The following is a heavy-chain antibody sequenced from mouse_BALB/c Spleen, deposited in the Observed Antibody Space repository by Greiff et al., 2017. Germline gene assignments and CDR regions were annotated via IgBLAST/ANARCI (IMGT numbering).Heavy chain of an antibody. J-gene: IGHJ3*01. V-gene: IGHV5-17*02. CDR3: AREDFAY. CDR1: GFTFSSFG. CDR2: ISSGSSTI. Sequence: EVKLMESGGGLVQPGGSRKLSCAASGFTFSSFGMHWVRQAPEKGLEWVAYISSGSSTIYYADTVKGRFTISRDNPKNTLFLQMTSLRSEDTAMYYCAREDFAYWGQGTLVTVSA.